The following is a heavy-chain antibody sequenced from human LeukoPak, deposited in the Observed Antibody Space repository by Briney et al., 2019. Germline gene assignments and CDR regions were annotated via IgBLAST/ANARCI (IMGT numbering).Heavy chain of an antibody. J-gene: IGHJ4*02. V-gene: IGHV4-39*01. CDR2: IYYSGST. Sequence: SETPSLTCTVSGGSISSSSYYWGWIRQPPGKGLEWIGSIYYSGSTYYNPSLKSRVTISVDTSKNQFSLKLSSVTAADTAVYYCASGDWDDMYYFDYWGQGTLVTVSS. CDR1: GGSISSSSYY. CDR3: ASGDWDDMYYFDY. D-gene: IGHD2-21*02.